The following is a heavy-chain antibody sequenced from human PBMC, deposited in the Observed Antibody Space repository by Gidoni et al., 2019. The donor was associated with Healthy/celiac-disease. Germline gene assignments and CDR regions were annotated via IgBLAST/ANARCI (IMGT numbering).Heavy chain of an antibody. Sequence: QVQLVESGGGVVQPGRSLRLPCAASGFTFSSYGMHWVRQAPGKGLEWVAVISYDGSNKYYADSVKGRFTISRDNSKNTLYLQMNSLRAEDTAVYYCAKLKYDFWSGYTYYFDYWGQGTLVTVSS. CDR2: ISYDGSNK. CDR1: GFTFSSYG. CDR3: AKLKYDFWSGYTYYFDY. J-gene: IGHJ4*02. V-gene: IGHV3-30*18. D-gene: IGHD3-3*01.